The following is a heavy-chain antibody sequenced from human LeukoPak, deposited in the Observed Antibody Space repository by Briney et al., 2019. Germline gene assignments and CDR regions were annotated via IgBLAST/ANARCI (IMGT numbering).Heavy chain of an antibody. CDR2: ISYDGSNK. V-gene: IGHV3-30-3*01. J-gene: IGHJ6*02. CDR3: ANSDHSFGYNYYGMDV. D-gene: IGHD3-3*01. Sequence: PGGSLRLSCAASGFIFNTYALHWVRQAPGKGLEWVAVISYDGSNKYYADSVKGRFTISRDNSENTLYLQMNSLRAEDTAVYYCANSDHSFGYNYYGMDVWGQGTTVTVSS. CDR1: GFIFNTYA.